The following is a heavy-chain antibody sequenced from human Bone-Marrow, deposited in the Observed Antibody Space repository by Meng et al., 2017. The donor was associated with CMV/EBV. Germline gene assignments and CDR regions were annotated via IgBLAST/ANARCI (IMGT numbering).Heavy chain of an antibody. CDR3: ARGGRDAFDI. J-gene: IGHJ3*02. V-gene: IGHV3-30*04. CDR1: GFTFSSYA. CDR2: ISYDGSNK. Sequence: GGSLRLSCAASGFTFSSYAMHWVRQAPGKGLEWVAVISYDGSNKYYADSVKGRFTISRDNSKNTLYLQMNSLRAEYTAVYYCARGGRDAFDIWGQGTMVTVSS.